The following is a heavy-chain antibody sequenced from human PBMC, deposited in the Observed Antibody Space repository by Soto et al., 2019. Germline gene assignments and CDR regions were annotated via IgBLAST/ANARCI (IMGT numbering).Heavy chain of an antibody. CDR1: GGSVNIGTYY. J-gene: IGHJ5*01. CDR3: ARDQVPAAILGWFDS. V-gene: IGHV4-61*01. D-gene: IGHD2-2*01. Sequence: SETLSLTCTVPGGSVNIGTYYWSWIRQPPGKGLEWIGYIYYSGSTNYNPSLKSRVTISVDTSKSQFSLKLSSVTAADTAVYYCARDQVPAAILGWFDSWGQGTLVTVYS. CDR2: IYYSGST.